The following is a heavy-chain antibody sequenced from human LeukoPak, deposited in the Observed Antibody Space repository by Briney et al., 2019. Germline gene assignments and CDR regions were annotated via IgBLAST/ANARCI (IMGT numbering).Heavy chain of an antibody. CDR3: AKALHYSSSWYFDY. CDR1: GFTFSNYW. V-gene: IGHV3-74*01. Sequence: GGSLRLSCAASGFTFSNYWMHWVRQAPGKGLVWVSRVKGDGTFTNYADSVKGRFTISRDNSKNTLYLQMNSLRAEDTAVYYCAKALHYSSSWYFDYWGQGTLVTVSS. D-gene: IGHD6-13*01. CDR2: VKGDGTFT. J-gene: IGHJ4*02.